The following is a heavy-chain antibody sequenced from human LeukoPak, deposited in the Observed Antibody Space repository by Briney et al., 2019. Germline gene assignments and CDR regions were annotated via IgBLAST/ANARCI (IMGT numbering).Heavy chain of an antibody. J-gene: IGHJ4*02. CDR1: GGSISSYY. V-gene: IGHV4-59*01. CDR2: FSYSGST. Sequence: PSETLSLTCTVSGGSISSYYWSWIRQPPGKGLEWIGYFSYSGSTNYNPSLKSRVTISVDTSKNQFSLKLSSVTAADTAVYYCARFGVAPADYWGQGTLVTVSS. D-gene: IGHD3-3*01. CDR3: ARFGVAPADY.